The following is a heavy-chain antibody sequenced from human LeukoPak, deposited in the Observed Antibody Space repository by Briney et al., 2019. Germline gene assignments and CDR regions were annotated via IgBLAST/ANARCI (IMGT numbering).Heavy chain of an antibody. V-gene: IGHV3-7*03. CDR3: ARVGNYYDSSGYYLSFDY. J-gene: IGHJ4*02. D-gene: IGHD3-22*01. Sequence: GGSLRLSCAASGFTFSSYWMSWVRQAPGKGLEWVANIKQDGSEKYYVDSVKGRFTISRDNAKNSLYLQMNSLRAEDTAVYYCARVGNYYDSSGYYLSFDYWGQGTLVTVSS. CDR1: GFTFSSYW. CDR2: IKQDGSEK.